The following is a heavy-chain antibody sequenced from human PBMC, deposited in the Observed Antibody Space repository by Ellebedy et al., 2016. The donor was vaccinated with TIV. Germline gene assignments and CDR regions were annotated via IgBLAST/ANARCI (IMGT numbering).Heavy chain of an antibody. CDR1: GYTFTSYG. Sequence: AASVKVSCKASGYTFTSYGINWVRQAPGQGLEWMGWISAYNGNTNYAQKFQGRVTITRDTSASTAYMELSSLRSEDTAVYYCARLSRDYDSSGYNWFDPWGQGTLVTVSS. V-gene: IGHV1-18*01. CDR2: ISAYNGNT. CDR3: ARLSRDYDSSGYNWFDP. J-gene: IGHJ5*02. D-gene: IGHD3-22*01.